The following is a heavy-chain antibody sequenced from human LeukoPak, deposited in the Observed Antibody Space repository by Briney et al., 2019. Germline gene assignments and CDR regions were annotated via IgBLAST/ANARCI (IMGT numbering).Heavy chain of an antibody. CDR2: IIPIFGTA. CDR3: ARDPLRGGSGYRAFDY. J-gene: IGHJ4*02. D-gene: IGHD3-3*01. Sequence: GASVKVSCKASGGTFSSYAISWVRQAPGQGLEWMGGIIPIFGTANYAQKFQGRVTITADESTSTAYMELSSLRSEYTAVYYCARDPLRGGSGYRAFDYWGQGTLVTVSS. V-gene: IGHV1-69*13. CDR1: GGTFSSYA.